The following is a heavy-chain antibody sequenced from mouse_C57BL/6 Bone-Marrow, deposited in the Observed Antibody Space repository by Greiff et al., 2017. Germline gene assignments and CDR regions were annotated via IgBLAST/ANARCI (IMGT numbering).Heavy chain of an antibody. CDR3: ARHEDRGFAWFAY. D-gene: IGHD2-14*01. CDR2: IYPRSGNT. Sequence: VQLQESGAELARPGASVKLSCKASGYTFTSYGISWVKQRTGQGLEWIGEIYPRSGNTYYNEKFKGKATLTADKSSSTAYMELRSLTSEDSAVYFCARHEDRGFAWFAYWGQGTLVTVSA. J-gene: IGHJ3*01. CDR1: GYTFTSYG. V-gene: IGHV1-81*01.